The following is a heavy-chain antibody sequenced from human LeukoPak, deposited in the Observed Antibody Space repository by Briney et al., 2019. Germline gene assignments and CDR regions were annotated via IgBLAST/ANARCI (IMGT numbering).Heavy chain of an antibody. Sequence: ASVKVSCKASGFTFTSSAVQWVRQARGQRLEWIGWIVVGSGNTNYAQKFQERVTITRDMSTSTAYMELSSLRSEDTAVYYCAAPSNWRLTPSYYYYYYMDVWGKGTTVAVSS. D-gene: IGHD1-1*01. V-gene: IGHV1-58*01. CDR1: GFTFTSSA. CDR3: AAPSNWRLTPSYYYYYYMDV. J-gene: IGHJ6*03. CDR2: IVVGSGNT.